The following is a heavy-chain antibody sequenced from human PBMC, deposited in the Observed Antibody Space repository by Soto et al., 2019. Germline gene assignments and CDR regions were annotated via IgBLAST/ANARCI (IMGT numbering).Heavy chain of an antibody. CDR3: AKFFVETGSNSGWPWSFHY. CDR1: GSTFSNYA. D-gene: IGHD6-25*01. Sequence: EVQLLESGGGLSRRGRPLSLSFAASGSTFSNYAMSWAPKAPGQGLDWVSAISGSGGTTYYADSVKGRFTISRDNSKNTLFLQMNSLRAEDAAVYYRAKFFVETGSNSGWPWSFHYWGQGTLVTVSS. V-gene: IGHV3-23*01. CDR2: ISGSGGTT. J-gene: IGHJ4*02.